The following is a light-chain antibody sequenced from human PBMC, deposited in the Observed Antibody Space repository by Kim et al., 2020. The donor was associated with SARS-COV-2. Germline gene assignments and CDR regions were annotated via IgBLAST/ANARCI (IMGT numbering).Light chain of an antibody. J-gene: IGLJ3*02. CDR1: SSNIGNSF. Sequence: QSVLTQPPSASGTPGQRVTISCSGSSSNIGNSFVCWYQQFPGTAPKLLIYRDNRRPSGVPDRFSGSKSGTSASLAISGLRSEDEADYYCATWDVSLSGWVFGGGTKLTV. CDR2: RDN. V-gene: IGLV1-47*01. CDR3: ATWDVSLSGWV.